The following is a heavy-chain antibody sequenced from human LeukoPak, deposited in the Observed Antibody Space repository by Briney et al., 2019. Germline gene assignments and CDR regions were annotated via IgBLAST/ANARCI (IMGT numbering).Heavy chain of an antibody. D-gene: IGHD2-15*01. CDR3: ARDLKGYCSGGSCYSGFDP. V-gene: IGHV1-69*04. J-gene: IGHJ5*02. CDR2: IIPILGIA. Sequence: SVKVSCKASGGTFSSYAISWVRQAPGQGLEWMGRIIPILGIANYAQKFQGRVTITADKSTSTAYMELSSLRSEDMAVYYCARDLKGYCSGGSCYSGFDPWGQGTLVTVSS. CDR1: GGTFSSYA.